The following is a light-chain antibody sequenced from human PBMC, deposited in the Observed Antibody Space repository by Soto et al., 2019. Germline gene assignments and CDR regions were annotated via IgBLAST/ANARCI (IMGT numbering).Light chain of an antibody. J-gene: IGKJ5*01. V-gene: IGKV1-33*01. CDR3: QHYDNLPNT. CDR1: QDIRNY. Sequence: DIQMTQFPSSLSASVGDRVTITCQASQDIRNYLNWYQQKPGKAPKLLIYDASNLQKGVPSRFSGSGSGIDFTLTISSLQPEDIATYYCQHYDNLPNTFGQGTRLDIK. CDR2: DAS.